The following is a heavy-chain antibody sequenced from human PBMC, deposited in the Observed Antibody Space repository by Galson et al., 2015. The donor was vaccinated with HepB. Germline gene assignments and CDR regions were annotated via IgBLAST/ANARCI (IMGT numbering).Heavy chain of an antibody. CDR2: ISHIGDI. V-gene: IGHV4-34*01. J-gene: IGHJ4*02. Sequence: SETLSLTCGVYGGSFNGYYWTWIRQPPEKGLVWIGQISHIGDIKYNPSLRRRLTLSIDTSKNQFSLKLRSVTAADTAVYYCMRGPLKSGSLSVAAMGGDSWGQGTLVTVSS. D-gene: IGHD5-18*01. CDR1: GGSFNGYY. CDR3: MRGPLKSGSLSVAAMGGDS.